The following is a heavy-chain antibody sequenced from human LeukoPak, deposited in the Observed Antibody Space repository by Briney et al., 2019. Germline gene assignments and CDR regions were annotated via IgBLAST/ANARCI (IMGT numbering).Heavy chain of an antibody. D-gene: IGHD3-22*01. CDR1: GYSFTSYW. V-gene: IGHV5-51*01. J-gene: IGHJ4*02. Sequence: GESLKISCKGSGYSFTSYWIGWVRQMPGKGLEWMGIIYPGDSDTRYSPSFQGQVTISADKSISTAYLQWSSLRAEDTAVYYCARYYYDSSGYYPYFDYWGQGTLVTVSS. CDR2: IYPGDSDT. CDR3: ARYYYDSSGYYPYFDY.